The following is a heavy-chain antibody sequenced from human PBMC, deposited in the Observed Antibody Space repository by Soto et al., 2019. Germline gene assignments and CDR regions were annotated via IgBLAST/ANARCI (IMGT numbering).Heavy chain of an antibody. D-gene: IGHD5-18*01. CDR3: ARDQPSVSYGAFDI. CDR2: IYYSGST. Sequence: QVQLQESGPGLVKPSETLSLTCTVSGDSISTYYWSWIRQPPGKGLEWIGYIYYSGSTNYNPSLKRRVTISVDTSKNQFSLKLSSVTAADTAVYYCARDQPSVSYGAFDIWGQGTMVTVSS. J-gene: IGHJ3*02. V-gene: IGHV4-59*01. CDR1: GDSISTYY.